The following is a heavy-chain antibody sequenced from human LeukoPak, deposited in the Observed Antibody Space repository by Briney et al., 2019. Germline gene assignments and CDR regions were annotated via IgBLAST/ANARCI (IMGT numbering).Heavy chain of an antibody. V-gene: IGHV5-51*01. D-gene: IGHD3-16*01. CDR1: GYSFTSYW. Sequence: GESLQISCKGSGYSFTSYWIGWVRQMPGKGLEWMGIIYPGDSDTRYSPSFQGQVTISADKSISTAYLQWSSLKASDTAMYYCARRDYVWGSYDAFEIWGQGTKVTVSS. CDR2: IYPGDSDT. CDR3: ARRDYVWGSYDAFEI. J-gene: IGHJ3*02.